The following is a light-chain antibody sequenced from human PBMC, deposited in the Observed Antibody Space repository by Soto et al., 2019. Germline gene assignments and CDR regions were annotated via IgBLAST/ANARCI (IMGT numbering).Light chain of an antibody. J-gene: IGLJ3*02. CDR3: QVWDSNSNHPV. CDR2: DDS. V-gene: IGLV3-21*02. Sequence: SYELTQPPSVSVAPGQTARITWGGNNIGSKSVHWYQRRPGQAPVLVVYDDSDRPSGIPGRFSGSNSENTATLTIARVEAGDEADYCCQVWDSNSNHPVFGGGTKVTVL. CDR1: NIGSKS.